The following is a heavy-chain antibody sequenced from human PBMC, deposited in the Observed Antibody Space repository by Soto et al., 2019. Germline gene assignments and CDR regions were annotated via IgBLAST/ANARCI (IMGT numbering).Heavy chain of an antibody. CDR2: FYSSGSI. Sequence: SETLSLTCFFSVYSITAVLYYWSFIRHHPGKGLEWIGSFYSSGSIIYNPSLRSRVSISGDTSSNQFSMSLTSVTAAETARYYCARMYSSGYGCLQHWGQGTLVTVSS. J-gene: IGHJ4*02. CDR3: ARMYSSGYGCLQH. D-gene: IGHD6-19*01. CDR1: VYSITAVLYY. V-gene: IGHV4-39*07.